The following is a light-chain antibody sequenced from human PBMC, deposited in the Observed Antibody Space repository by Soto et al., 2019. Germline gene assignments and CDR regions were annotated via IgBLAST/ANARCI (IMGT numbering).Light chain of an antibody. CDR2: DVS. V-gene: IGLV2-14*01. CDR3: SSYTSSSTYVV. CDR1: SSDVGGYNY. J-gene: IGLJ2*01. Sequence: QSALTQPASVSGSPGQSITISCTGTSSDVGGYNYVSWYQQHPGKAPKLMIYDVSNRPSGVSNRFSGSKSGNTASLTISGVQAEDEADDYCSSYTSSSTYVVFGGGTKLTVL.